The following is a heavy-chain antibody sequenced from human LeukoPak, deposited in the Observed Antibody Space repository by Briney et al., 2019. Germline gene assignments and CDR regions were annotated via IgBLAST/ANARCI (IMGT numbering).Heavy chain of an antibody. CDR1: GYSFTSYW. CDR2: IYPGDSDT. V-gene: IGHV5-51*01. J-gene: IGHJ4*02. Sequence: KTGESLKISCKGSGYSFTSYWIGWVRQMPGKGLEWMGIIYPGDSDTRYSPSFQGQVTVLADKSISTAYLQWSSLKASDTAMYYCARLPIAVAGYYFDYWGQGTLVTVSS. D-gene: IGHD6-19*01. CDR3: ARLPIAVAGYYFDY.